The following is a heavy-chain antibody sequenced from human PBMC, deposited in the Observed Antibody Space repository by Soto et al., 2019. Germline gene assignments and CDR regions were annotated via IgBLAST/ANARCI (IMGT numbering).Heavy chain of an antibody. J-gene: IGHJ6*02. CDR3: AREYTAWPLAYGLDV. D-gene: IGHD2-2*02. V-gene: IGHV3-21*01. Sequence: GGSLRLSCVGSGFTFSTYSINWVRQAPGKGLEWVSSISSRGDIYYADSVKGRFTISRDNAKNSVSLQMNSLRAEDTAVYYCAREYTAWPLAYGLDVWGQGTTVTVSS. CDR2: ISSRGDI. CDR1: GFTFSTYS.